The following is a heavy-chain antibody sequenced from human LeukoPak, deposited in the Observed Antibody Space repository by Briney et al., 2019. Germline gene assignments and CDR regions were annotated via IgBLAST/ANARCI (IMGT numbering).Heavy chain of an antibody. Sequence: PGGSLRLSCAASGFTFSSYGMHWVRPAPGKGLEWVAFIWYDGSNKYYAVTVKGRFTISRDNSKNTLYLQMNSVRAEDTAVYYCARKAAAGTGSWFDPWGQGTLVTVSS. CDR2: IWYDGSNK. CDR3: ARKAAAGTGSWFDP. CDR1: GFTFSSYG. J-gene: IGHJ5*02. D-gene: IGHD6-13*01. V-gene: IGHV3-33*01.